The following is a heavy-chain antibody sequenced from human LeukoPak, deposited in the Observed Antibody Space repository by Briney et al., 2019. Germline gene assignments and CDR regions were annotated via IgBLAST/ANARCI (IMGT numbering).Heavy chain of an antibody. Sequence: SVKVSCKASGGTFSSYAISWVRQAPGQGLEWMGGIILIFGTANYAQKFQGRVTITADESTSTAYMELSSLRSEDTAVYYCARPNPERTYDILTGRLNPNYYYGMDVWGQGTTVTVSS. D-gene: IGHD3-9*01. J-gene: IGHJ6*02. CDR1: GGTFSSYA. V-gene: IGHV1-69*13. CDR3: ARPNPERTYDILTGRLNPNYYYGMDV. CDR2: IILIFGTA.